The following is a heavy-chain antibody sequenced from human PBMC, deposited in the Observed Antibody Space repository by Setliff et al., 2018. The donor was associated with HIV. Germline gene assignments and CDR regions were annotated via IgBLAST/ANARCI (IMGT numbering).Heavy chain of an antibody. CDR1: DDPINSFY. J-gene: IGHJ5*02. V-gene: IGHV4-4*09. Sequence: LETLSLTCTVSDDPINSFYWSWIRQPPGKGLEWIGYIYTSGSTNYNPSLEGRVTISVDTSKNLFSLKLISVTAADQGVYYCARVPVAGANWFDPWGLGTLVTVSS. CDR2: IYTSGST. D-gene: IGHD2-21*01. CDR3: ARVPVAGANWFDP.